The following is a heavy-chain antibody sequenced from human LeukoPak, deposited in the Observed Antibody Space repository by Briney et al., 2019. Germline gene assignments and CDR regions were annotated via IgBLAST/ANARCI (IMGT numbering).Heavy chain of an antibody. J-gene: IGHJ4*02. D-gene: IGHD6-19*01. V-gene: IGHV3-11*05. CDR3: ARVGYSSGWVRA. Sequence: GGSLRLSCEASGFTFSDYYMSWIRQAPGKGLEWVSYIGSSSSYTNYADSVKGRFTISRDNSKNTLFLQMNSLRAEDTAVYYCARVGYSSGWVRAWGQGTLVTVSS. CDR2: IGSSSSYT. CDR1: GFTFSDYY.